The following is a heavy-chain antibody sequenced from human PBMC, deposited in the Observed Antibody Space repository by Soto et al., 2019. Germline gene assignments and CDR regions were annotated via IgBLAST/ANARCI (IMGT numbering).Heavy chain of an antibody. CDR3: AKDHPELRRRAPYGMDV. Sequence: PGGSLRLSCAASGFTFSSYAMSWVRQAPGKGLEWVSAISGSGGSTYYADSVKGRFTISRDNSKNTLYLQMNSLRAEDTAVYYCAKDHPELRRRAPYGMDVWRQGTTVTVSS. CDR2: ISGSGGST. CDR1: GFTFSSYA. V-gene: IGHV3-23*01. J-gene: IGHJ6*02. D-gene: IGHD1-7*01.